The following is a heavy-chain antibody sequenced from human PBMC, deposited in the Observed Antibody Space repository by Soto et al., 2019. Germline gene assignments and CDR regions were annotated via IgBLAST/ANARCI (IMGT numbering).Heavy chain of an antibody. CDR1: GGTFSSYA. D-gene: IGHD3-22*01. CDR3: ARGSGSSGLPLFDY. CDR2: IIPIFGTA. V-gene: IGHV1-69*13. Sequence: GASVKVSCKASGGTFSSYAISWVRQPPGQGLEWMGGIIPIFGTANYAQKFQGRVTITADESTSTAYMELSSLRSEDTAVYYCARGSGSSGLPLFDYWGQGTLVTVSS. J-gene: IGHJ4*02.